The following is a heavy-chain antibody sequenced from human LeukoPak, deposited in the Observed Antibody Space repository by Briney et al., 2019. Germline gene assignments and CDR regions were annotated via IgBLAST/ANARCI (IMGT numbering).Heavy chain of an antibody. V-gene: IGHV3-21*01. CDR2: ISSSSSYI. Sequence: PGGSLRLSCAASGFTFSSYSMNWVRQAPGKGLEWVSSISSSSSYIYYADSVKGRFTISRDNAKNSPYLQMNSLRAEDTAVYYCAKGAIVGATWGTHFDYWGQGTLVTVSS. CDR1: GFTFSSYS. CDR3: AKGAIVGATWGTHFDY. J-gene: IGHJ4*02. D-gene: IGHD1-26*01.